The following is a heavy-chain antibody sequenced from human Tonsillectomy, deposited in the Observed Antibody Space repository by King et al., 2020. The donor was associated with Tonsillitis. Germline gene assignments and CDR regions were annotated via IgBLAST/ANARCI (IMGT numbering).Heavy chain of an antibody. CDR1: GFTVSNNY. V-gene: IGHV3-53*04. D-gene: IGHD2-21*01. CDR2: IQIGGTT. J-gene: IGHJ6*04. Sequence: VQLVESGGGLVQPGGSLRLSCAVSGFTVSNNYMSWVRQAPGKGLEWVSLIQIGGTTFYAESVKGRFTISRHNSDNTLYLQMNSLRTEDTAIYYCTRGPQLGFEVEDAWGKGTTVTVSS. CDR3: TRGPQLGFEVEDA.